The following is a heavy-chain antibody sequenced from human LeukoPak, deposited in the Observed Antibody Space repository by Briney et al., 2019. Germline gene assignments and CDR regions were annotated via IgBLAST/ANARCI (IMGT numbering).Heavy chain of an antibody. CDR2: INPNSGGT. CDR1: GYTFTGYY. J-gene: IGHJ6*02. Sequence: ASVKVSCKASGYTFTGYYMHWVRQAPGQGLEWMGRINPNSGGTNYAQKFQGRVTMTRDMSTSTAYMELSSLRSEDTAVYYCTAEVYRGYVYSYYYGMDVWGQGTTVTVFS. V-gene: IGHV1-2*06. D-gene: IGHD5-12*01. CDR3: TAEVYRGYVYSYYYGMDV.